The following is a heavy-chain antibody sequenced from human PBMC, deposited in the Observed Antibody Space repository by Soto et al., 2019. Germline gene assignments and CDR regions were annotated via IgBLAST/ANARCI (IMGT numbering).Heavy chain of an antibody. CDR2: IYYSGSA. CDR3: ARHPYYYYMDV. CDR1: GGSISSYY. V-gene: IGHV4-59*08. Sequence: SETLSLTCTASGGSISSYYWSWIRQPPGKGLEWIGYIYYSGSANYNPSLKSRVTISVDTSKNQFSLKLSSVTAADTAVYYCARHPYYYYMDVWGKGTTVTVSS. J-gene: IGHJ6*03.